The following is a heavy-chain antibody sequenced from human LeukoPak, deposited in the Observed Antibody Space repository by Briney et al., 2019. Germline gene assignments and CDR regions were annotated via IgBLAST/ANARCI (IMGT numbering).Heavy chain of an antibody. J-gene: IGHJ4*02. Sequence: GRSLRLSCAASGFTFSSYGMHWVRQAPGKGLEWVAVISYDGSNKYYADSVKGRFTISRDNSKNTLYLQMNSLRAEDTAVYYCAKRGGSWDFDYWGQGTLVTVSS. D-gene: IGHD2-15*01. V-gene: IGHV3-30*18. CDR3: AKRGGSWDFDY. CDR1: GFTFSSYG. CDR2: ISYDGSNK.